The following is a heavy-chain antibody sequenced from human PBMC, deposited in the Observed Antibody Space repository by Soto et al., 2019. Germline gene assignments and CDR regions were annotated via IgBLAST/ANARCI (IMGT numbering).Heavy chain of an antibody. CDR1: GFTFSSYS. Sequence: EVQLVESGGGLVKPGGSLRLSCAASGFTFSSYSMNWVRQAPGKGLEWVSSISSSSSYIYYADSVKGRFTISRDNAKNSLYMQMNSLRAEDTAGYYCARDRGVRGGGWFDPWGQGTLVTVSS. D-gene: IGHD3-10*01. CDR3: ARDRGVRGGGWFDP. CDR2: ISSSSSYI. V-gene: IGHV3-21*01. J-gene: IGHJ5*02.